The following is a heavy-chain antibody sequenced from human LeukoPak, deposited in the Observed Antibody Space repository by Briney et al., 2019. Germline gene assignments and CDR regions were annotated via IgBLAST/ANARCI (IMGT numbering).Heavy chain of an antibody. V-gene: IGHV1-18*01. CDR2: ISAYNGNT. CDR1: GYTFTSYG. Sequence: ASVKVSCKASGYTFTSYGISWVRQAPGQGLEWMGWISAYNGNTNCAQKLQGRVTMTTDTSTSTAYMELRSLRSDDTAVYYCARGCRSYYGSGSCLSYWGQGTLVTVSS. D-gene: IGHD3-10*01. J-gene: IGHJ4*02. CDR3: ARGCRSYYGSGSCLSY.